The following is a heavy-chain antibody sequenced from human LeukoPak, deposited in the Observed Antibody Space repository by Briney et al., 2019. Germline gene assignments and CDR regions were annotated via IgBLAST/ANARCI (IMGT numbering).Heavy chain of an antibody. J-gene: IGHJ4*02. CDR3: VRDTLGEGEDANYAVYYFDY. D-gene: IGHD4/OR15-4a*01. V-gene: IGHV3-7*01. Sequence: GGSLRLSCAAFGFIFDDYGMSWVRQAPGKGLEWVANIKQDGNEKYYVDSVKGRFTISRDNSKNSLDLQMNSLRAEDTAVYYCVRDTLGEGEDANYAVYYFDYWGQGTPVTVSS. CDR1: GFIFDDYG. CDR2: IKQDGNEK.